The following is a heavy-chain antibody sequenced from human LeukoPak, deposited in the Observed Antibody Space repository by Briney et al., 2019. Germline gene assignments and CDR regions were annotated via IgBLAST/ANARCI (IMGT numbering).Heavy chain of an antibody. V-gene: IGHV3-74*01. J-gene: IGHJ4*02. Sequence: GGSLRLSCEASGFTFSNYWVQWVRQAPGKGLVWVSRINNDGRTTWYADAVKGRFTVSRDNAKSTLYLQMNSLRADDMGVYYCARSATAAADYWGQGTLVTVSS. D-gene: IGHD6-13*01. CDR2: INNDGRTT. CDR1: GFTFSNYW. CDR3: ARSATAAADY.